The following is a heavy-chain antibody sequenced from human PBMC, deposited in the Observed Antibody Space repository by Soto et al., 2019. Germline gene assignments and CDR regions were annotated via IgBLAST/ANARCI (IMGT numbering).Heavy chain of an antibody. CDR1: GFTFSSYG. CDR3: AKDGLNTVTTGVFGY. D-gene: IGHD4-17*01. CDR2: ISFDGSNK. J-gene: IGHJ4*02. V-gene: IGHV3-30*18. Sequence: QVQLVESGGGVAQPGKSLRLSCVAAGFTFSSYGMHWVRQAPGKGLEWVAVISFDGSNKYYGDTVKGRCTISRDNSKNTLHLQMNSLRPEDTAVYYCAKDGLNTVTTGVFGYWGQGTLVTFS.